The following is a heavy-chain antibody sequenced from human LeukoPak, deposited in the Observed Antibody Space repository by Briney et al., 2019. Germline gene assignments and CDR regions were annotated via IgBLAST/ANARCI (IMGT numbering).Heavy chain of an antibody. CDR3: ARDPDTAMVFYGMDV. CDR2: IKHTGDEK. D-gene: IGHD5-18*01. J-gene: IGHJ6*02. Sequence: GGSLRLSCAASGFSFSDFWMSWVRQTPGKGLEWVANIKHTGDEKYYVDSVEGRFTISRDNVKNSLYLQMDSLRAEDTAVYYCARDPDTAMVFYGMDVWGQGTTVTVSS. CDR1: GFSFSDFW. V-gene: IGHV3-7*01.